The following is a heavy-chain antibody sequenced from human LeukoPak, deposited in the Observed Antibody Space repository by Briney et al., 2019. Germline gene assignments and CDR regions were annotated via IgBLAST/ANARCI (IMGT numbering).Heavy chain of an antibody. CDR3: ANHRTTYDWFDP. Sequence: ASVKVSCKASGYTFTGYYMHWVRQAPGQGLEWMGWINPNSGGTNYAQKFQGRVTMTRDTSISTAYMELSRLRSDDTAAYYCANHRTTYDWFDPWGQGTLVTVSS. D-gene: IGHD1-7*01. CDR1: GYTFTGYY. J-gene: IGHJ5*02. V-gene: IGHV1-2*02. CDR2: INPNSGGT.